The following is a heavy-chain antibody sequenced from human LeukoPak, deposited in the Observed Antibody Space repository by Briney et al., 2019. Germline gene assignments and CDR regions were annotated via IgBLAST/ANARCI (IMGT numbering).Heavy chain of an antibody. J-gene: IGHJ3*02. CDR1: GGSISSYY. D-gene: IGHD1-26*01. Sequence: PSETLSLTCTVSGGSISSYYWSWIRQPPGKGLEWIGYIYYSGSTNYNPSLKSRVTISVDTPKNQFSLKLSSVTAADTAIYYCARRRSGSYNAFDIWGQGTLVTVSS. CDR2: IYYSGST. V-gene: IGHV4-59*08. CDR3: ARRRSGSYNAFDI.